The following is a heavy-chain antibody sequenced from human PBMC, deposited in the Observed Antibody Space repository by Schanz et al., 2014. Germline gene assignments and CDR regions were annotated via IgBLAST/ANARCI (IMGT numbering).Heavy chain of an antibody. V-gene: IGHV3-48*04. J-gene: IGHJ4*02. CDR3: AKDLHSNSGNYYSYYFDS. CDR1: GFTFITYT. Sequence: EVQLVESGGGVVQPGGSLRLSCATSGFTFITYTMNWVRQTPGKGLEWVSFISSSGTSIYYADSVKGRFTISRDNAKNSLYLQMNSLRAEDTAVYYCAKDLHSNSGNYYSYYFDSWGPGALVTVSS. CDR2: ISSSGTSI. D-gene: IGHD3-10*01.